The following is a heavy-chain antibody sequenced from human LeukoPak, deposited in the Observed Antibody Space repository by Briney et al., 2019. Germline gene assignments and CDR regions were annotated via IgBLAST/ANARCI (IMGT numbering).Heavy chain of an antibody. D-gene: IGHD6-19*01. V-gene: IGHV1-18*01. CDR1: GYTFTSYG. CDR3: ARDHRRGAVAGMAISY. CDR2: ISAYNGNT. Sequence: ASVKVSCKASGYTFTSYGISWVRQAPGQGVEWMGWISAYNGNTNYAQTLQGRVTMTTDTSTSTAYIEMRSLRSDDTAVYYCARDHRRGAVAGMAISYWGQGTLVTVSS. J-gene: IGHJ4*02.